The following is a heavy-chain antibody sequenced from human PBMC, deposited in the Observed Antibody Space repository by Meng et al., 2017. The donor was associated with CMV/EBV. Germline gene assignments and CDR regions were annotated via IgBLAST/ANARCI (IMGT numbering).Heavy chain of an antibody. D-gene: IGHD3-10*01. Sequence: GESLKISCAASGFTFSSYGMHWVRQAPGKGLEWVANIKQDGSEKYYVDSVKGRFTISRDNAKNSLYLQMNSLRAEDTAVYYCARDWWGGQLPQGGVLWFGELPHDFDYWGQGTLVTVSS. CDR1: GFTFSSYG. CDR3: ARDWWGGQLPQGGVLWFGELPHDFDY. V-gene: IGHV3-7*01. J-gene: IGHJ4*02. CDR2: IKQDGSEK.